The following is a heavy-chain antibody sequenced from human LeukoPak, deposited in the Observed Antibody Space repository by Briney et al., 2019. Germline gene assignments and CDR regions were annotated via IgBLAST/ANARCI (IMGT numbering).Heavy chain of an antibody. Sequence: PSETLSLTCTVSGYSITSAYYWGWIRPPPGKGLEWIGSFFLKGSTYYNPSLKSRVTISVDTSKNQFSLKLSSVTAADTAVYYCASGTGVVVTNWGQGTLVTVSS. CDR1: GYSITSAYY. CDR3: ASGTGVVVTN. D-gene: IGHD2-15*01. V-gene: IGHV4-38-2*02. CDR2: FFLKGST. J-gene: IGHJ4*02.